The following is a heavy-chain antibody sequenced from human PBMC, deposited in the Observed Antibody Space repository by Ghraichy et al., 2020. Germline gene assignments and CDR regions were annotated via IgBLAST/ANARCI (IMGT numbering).Heavy chain of an antibody. CDR1: GYIFTDYG. D-gene: IGHD2-2*01. J-gene: IGHJ4*02. CDR2: IKTNRGDT. CDR3: ATQLQLDN. V-gene: IGHV1-18*01. Sequence: ASVKVSCKASGYIFTDYGISWVRQAPGQGLEWMGWIKTNRGDTKYSKKFQDRVTISRDTSTSTVYLALRSLTYDDTAVYYCATQLQLDNWGQGTPVIVSS.